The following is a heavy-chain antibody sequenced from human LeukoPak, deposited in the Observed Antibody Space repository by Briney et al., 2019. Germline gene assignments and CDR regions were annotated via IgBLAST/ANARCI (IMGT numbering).Heavy chain of an antibody. CDR3: ARHNRVVPPDY. D-gene: IGHD2-15*01. CDR2: IYYSGST. CDR1: GVSISSISYY. J-gene: IGHJ4*02. V-gene: IGHV4-39*01. Sequence: PSETLSLTCTVSGVSISSISYYWGWIRQPPGKGLKWIGNIYYSGSTYYNPSLKSRVTISVDTSKNQFSLKVTSVTAADTAVYYCARHNRVVPPDYWGQGTLVTVSS.